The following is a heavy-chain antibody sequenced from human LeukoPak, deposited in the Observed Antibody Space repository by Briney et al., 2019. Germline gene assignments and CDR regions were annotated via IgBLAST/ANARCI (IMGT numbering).Heavy chain of an antibody. CDR1: GASISNYH. D-gene: IGHD6-19*01. V-gene: IGHV4-4*07. Sequence: SETLSLTCTVSGASISNYHWSWIRQPAGKGLEWIGRIYSSGNTNYNPSLGSRVTISEDTSKNQFFLELNSVTAADTAMYYCARGPGVVAGPLYFGSWGQGTLVTVSS. CDR2: IYSSGNT. CDR3: ARGPGVVAGPLYFGS. J-gene: IGHJ4*02.